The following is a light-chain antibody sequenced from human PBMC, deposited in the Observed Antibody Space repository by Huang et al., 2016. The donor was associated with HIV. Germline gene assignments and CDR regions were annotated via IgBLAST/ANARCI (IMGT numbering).Light chain of an antibody. CDR1: QSVSSN. V-gene: IGKV3-15*01. J-gene: IGKJ3*01. CDR3: QQYNNWPLFT. CDR2: GAS. Sequence: EIVMTQSPATLSVSPGERATLSCRASQSVSSNLAWYQQQPGQAPRRLIYGASTRATGIPARCSGSGSGTEFTLTISSLQSEDFAGYYCQQYNNWPLFTFGPGTKVDIK.